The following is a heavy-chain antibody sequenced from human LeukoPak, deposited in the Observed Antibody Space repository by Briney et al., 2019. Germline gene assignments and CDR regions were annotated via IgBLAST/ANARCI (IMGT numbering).Heavy chain of an antibody. CDR1: GYTLTELS. CDR2: FDPEDGET. Sequence: ASVKVSCKVSGYTLTELSMHWVRQAPGNRLEWLGGFDPEDGETIYAQKFQGRVTMTEDTSTDTAYMELSSLRSEDTAVYYCATPSLAVDHYFDYWGQGTLVTVSS. V-gene: IGHV1-24*01. J-gene: IGHJ4*02. CDR3: ATPSLAVDHYFDY.